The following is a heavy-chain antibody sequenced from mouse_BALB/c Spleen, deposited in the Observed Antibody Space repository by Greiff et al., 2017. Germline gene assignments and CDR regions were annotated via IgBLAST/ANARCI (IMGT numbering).Heavy chain of an antibody. CDR3: ARHEDYDYDGEPWFAY. CDR2: ISSGGSYT. J-gene: IGHJ3*01. V-gene: IGHV5-6*01. D-gene: IGHD2-4*01. CDR1: GFTFSSYG. Sequence: EVMLVESGGDLVKPGGSLKLSCAASGFTFSSYGMSWVRQTPDKRLEWVATISSGGSYTYYPDSVKGRFTISRDNAKNTLYLQMSSLKSEDTAMYYCARHEDYDYDGEPWFAYWGQGTLVTVSA.